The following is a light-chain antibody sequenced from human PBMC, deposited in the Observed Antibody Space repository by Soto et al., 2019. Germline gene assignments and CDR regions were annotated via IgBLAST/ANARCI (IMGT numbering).Light chain of an antibody. V-gene: IGKV3-11*01. Sequence: VLTQSPVTLSLSPGETATLFCKASQSVGIYLGWFQQKPGQALRVLIYDATNRAGGVPDRFSGSGSGTDFTLTISSLEAEDSAVYYCQQRDIWPPLTFGGGTKLEIK. CDR1: QSVGIY. J-gene: IGKJ4*01. CDR3: QQRDIWPPLT. CDR2: DAT.